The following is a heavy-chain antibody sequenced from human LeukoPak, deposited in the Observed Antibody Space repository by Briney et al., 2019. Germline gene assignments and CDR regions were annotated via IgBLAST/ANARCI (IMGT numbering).Heavy chain of an antibody. CDR2: IIPILGIE. D-gene: IGHD2-2*01. CDR3: ARGGTVVPAAPDAFDI. V-gene: IGHV1-69*02. J-gene: IGHJ3*02. Sequence: SVKVSCKASGGTFSSYTISGGRQAPGEGLEWMGRIIPILGIENYAQTFQGRVTITGDTSTSTAYMELSSLRSEDTAVYYCARGGTVVPAAPDAFDIWGQGTMVTVSS. CDR1: GGTFSSYT.